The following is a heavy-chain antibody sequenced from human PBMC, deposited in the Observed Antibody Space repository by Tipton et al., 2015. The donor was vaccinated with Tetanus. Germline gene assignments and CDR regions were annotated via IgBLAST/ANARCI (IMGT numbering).Heavy chain of an antibody. CDR2: IKSQIDGGAI. CDR3: TTSGPGASGVDS. J-gene: IGHJ4*02. CDR1: GFTFSELTFTNAW. V-gene: IGHV3-15*01. D-gene: IGHD4/OR15-4a*01. Sequence: SLRLSCAGSGFTFSELTFTNAWMSWVRQAPGKGLEWIGRIKSQIDGGAIDYAAPMKDRFTLSRDDSISTFFLHINNLRTEDTAVYYFTTSGPGASGVDSWGQGTLVTVSA.